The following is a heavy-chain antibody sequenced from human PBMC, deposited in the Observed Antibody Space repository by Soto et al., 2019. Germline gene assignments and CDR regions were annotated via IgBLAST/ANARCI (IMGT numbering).Heavy chain of an antibody. CDR1: GFTFDDYA. V-gene: IGHV3-9*01. J-gene: IGHJ6*02. D-gene: IGHD2-2*02. CDR3: EKESLYGYYYYGMDV. Sequence: GGSLRLSCAASGFTFDDYAMHWVRQAPGKGLEWVSGISWNSGSIGYADSVKGRFTISRDNAKNSLYLQMNSLRAEDTALYYCEKESLYGYYYYGMDVWGQGTTVTVSS. CDR2: ISWNSGSI.